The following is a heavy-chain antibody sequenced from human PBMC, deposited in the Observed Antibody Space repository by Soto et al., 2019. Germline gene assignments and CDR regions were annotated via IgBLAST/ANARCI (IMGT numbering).Heavy chain of an antibody. CDR1: GGSISSYY. CDR2: IYYSGST. Sequence: PSETLSLTCTVSGGSISSYYWSWIRQPPGKGLEWIGYIYYSGSTNYNPSLKSRVTISVDTSKNQFSLKLSSVTAADTAVYYCARNRVEMATIGFDYWGQGTLVTVSS. V-gene: IGHV4-59*01. CDR3: ARNRVEMATIGFDY. D-gene: IGHD5-12*01. J-gene: IGHJ4*02.